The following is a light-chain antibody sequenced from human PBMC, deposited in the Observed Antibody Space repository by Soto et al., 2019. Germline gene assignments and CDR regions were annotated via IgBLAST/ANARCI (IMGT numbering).Light chain of an antibody. V-gene: IGLV2-14*01. Sequence: QAALTQPSSVSGSPGQSITISCTGTSSDVGGYNYVSWYQQHPGKAPKLMIYEVSNRPSGVSNRFSVSKSGNTATLTISGLQVEDEADDYCSSYPSSSSLYGLGTGTQRTVL. CDR1: SSDVGGYNY. J-gene: IGLJ1*01. CDR2: EVS. CDR3: SSYPSSSSLYG.